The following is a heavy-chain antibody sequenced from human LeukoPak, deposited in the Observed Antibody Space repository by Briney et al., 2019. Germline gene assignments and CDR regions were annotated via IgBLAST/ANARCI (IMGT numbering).Heavy chain of an antibody. Sequence: GGSLRLSCAASGFTLSDHYVDWVRQAPGKGLEWVGRTKNKADRYITEYAASVKGRFMISRDESKNSVYLQLNSLRIEDTAVYFCARDGYGSAWGQGTLVTVSS. CDR1: GFTLSDHY. CDR2: TKNKADRYIT. J-gene: IGHJ5*02. CDR3: ARDGYGSA. D-gene: IGHD3-10*01. V-gene: IGHV3-72*01.